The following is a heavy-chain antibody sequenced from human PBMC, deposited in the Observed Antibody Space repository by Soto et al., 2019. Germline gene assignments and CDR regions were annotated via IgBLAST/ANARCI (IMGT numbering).Heavy chain of an antibody. D-gene: IGHD6-6*01. V-gene: IGHV3-7*03. CDR2: IKQDGSEK. Sequence: EVQLVESGGGLVQPGGSLRLSCAASGFTFSSYWMSWVRQAPGKGLEWVANIKQDGSEKYYVDSVKGRFTISRDNAKNSLYLQMNSLRAEDSAVYYCQTGAARPGAGYHYYGMDVWGQGTTVTVSS. CDR1: GFTFSSYW. CDR3: QTGAARPGAGYHYYGMDV. J-gene: IGHJ6*02.